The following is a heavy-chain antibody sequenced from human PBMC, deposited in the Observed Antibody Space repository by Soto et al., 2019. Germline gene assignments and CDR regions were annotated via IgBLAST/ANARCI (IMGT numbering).Heavy chain of an antibody. Sequence: QVQLVQSGAEIKKPGASVKVSCKASGFSLSSEGINWVRQAPGQGLEWVGWISPYNDNTNYAQNLQDRVTLTTDIYASTADMELRSLRSDDTAVYYCTRSEVPAAMGGWFDTWGQGTLVTVSS. J-gene: IGHJ5*02. D-gene: IGHD2-2*01. V-gene: IGHV1-18*01. CDR2: ISPYNDNT. CDR3: TRSEVPAAMGGWFDT. CDR1: GFSLSSEG.